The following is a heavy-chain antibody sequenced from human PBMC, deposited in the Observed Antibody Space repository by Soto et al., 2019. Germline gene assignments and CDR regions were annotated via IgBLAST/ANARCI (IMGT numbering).Heavy chain of an antibody. Sequence: GGSLRLSCAASGFTFSSYGMHWVRQAPGKGLEWVAVISYDGSNKYYADSVKGRFTISRDNSKNTLYLQMNSLRAEDTAVYYCAKLPPTTIFGVVITSYWGQGTLVTVSS. V-gene: IGHV3-30*18. CDR2: ISYDGSNK. J-gene: IGHJ4*02. CDR1: GFTFSSYG. D-gene: IGHD3-3*01. CDR3: AKLPPTTIFGVVITSY.